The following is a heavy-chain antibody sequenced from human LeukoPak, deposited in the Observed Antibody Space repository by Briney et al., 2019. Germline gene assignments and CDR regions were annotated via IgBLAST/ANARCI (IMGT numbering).Heavy chain of an antibody. D-gene: IGHD2-2*01. V-gene: IGHV4-61*02. CDR1: GGSISSGSYY. Sequence: PSQTLSLTCTVSGGSISSGSYYWSWIRQPAGKGLEWFGRIYTSGSTNYNPSLKSLVTISVDTSKNQFSLKLSSVTAADTAVYYCARAGYCSSTSCYWYYYYYMDVWGKGTPVTVSS. CDR3: ARAGYCSSTSCYWYYYYYMDV. J-gene: IGHJ6*03. CDR2: IYTSGST.